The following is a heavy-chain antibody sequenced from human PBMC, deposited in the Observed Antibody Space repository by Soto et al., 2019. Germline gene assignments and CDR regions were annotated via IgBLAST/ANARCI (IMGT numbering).Heavy chain of an antibody. CDR1: GGSIGSYY. V-gene: IGHV4-59*01. CDR3: AGGLYTLLDY. Sequence: QVQLQESGPGLVKPSETLSLTCTVSGGSIGSYYWSWIRQPPGKGLEWIGYMFYSGSTNCNPSLNSRATISVDTSKNQFSLNLSSVTSADTAVYYCAGGLYTLLDYWGQGTRVTVSS. J-gene: IGHJ4*02. D-gene: IGHD3-16*01. CDR2: MFYSGST.